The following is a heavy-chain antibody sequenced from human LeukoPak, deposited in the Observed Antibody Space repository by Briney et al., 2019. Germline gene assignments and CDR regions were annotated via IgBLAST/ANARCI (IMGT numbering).Heavy chain of an antibody. V-gene: IGHV3-21*01. Sequence: GGPLRLSCAASGFTFSSYSMNWVRQAPGKGLEWVSSISSSSSYIYYADSVKGRFTISRDNAKNSPYLQMNSLRAEDTAVYYCARDEGSGFDYWGQGTLVTVSS. CDR1: GFTFSSYS. D-gene: IGHD2-15*01. CDR2: ISSSSSYI. J-gene: IGHJ4*02. CDR3: ARDEGSGFDY.